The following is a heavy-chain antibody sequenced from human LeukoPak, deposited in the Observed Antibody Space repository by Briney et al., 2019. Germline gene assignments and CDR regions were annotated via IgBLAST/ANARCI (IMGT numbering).Heavy chain of an antibody. D-gene: IGHD3-10*01. CDR2: TYYRSKWYN. CDR3: ARVAFGEFVHWFDP. Sequence: SQTLSLTCAISGDSVSSNSVAWNWIRQSPSRGLEWLERTYYRSKWYNDYAVSVKSRITINPDTSKNQFSLQLNSVTPEDTAIYYCARVAFGEFVHWFDPWGQGTLVTVSS. V-gene: IGHV6-1*01. CDR1: GDSVSSNSVA. J-gene: IGHJ5*02.